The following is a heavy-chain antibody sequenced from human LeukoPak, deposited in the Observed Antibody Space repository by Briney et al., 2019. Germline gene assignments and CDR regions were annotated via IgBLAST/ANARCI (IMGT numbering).Heavy chain of an antibody. CDR3: ARWGHDILTGSFDY. J-gene: IGHJ4*02. D-gene: IGHD3-9*01. CDR2: ISRSSSYI. Sequence: PGGSLRLSCAAPGFTLSRYSLNWVRQAPGRGLDWVSSISRSSSYIYYAHSGKGRFTISRENAKNSLYLEMNSLRAEDTFVYYCARWGHDILTGSFDYGGGGPLVTVSS. CDR1: GFTLSRYS. V-gene: IGHV3-21*01.